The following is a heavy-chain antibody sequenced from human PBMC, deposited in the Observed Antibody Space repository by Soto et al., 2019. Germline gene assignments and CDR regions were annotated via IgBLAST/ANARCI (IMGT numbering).Heavy chain of an antibody. CDR2: IIPIFGTA. V-gene: IGHV1-69*13. J-gene: IGHJ6*02. Sequence: GASVKVSCKASGGTFSSYAISWVRQAPGQGLKWMGGIIPIFGTANYAQKFQGRVTITADESTSTAYMELSSLRSEDTAVYYCARDGGPGSSQNGMDVWGQGTTVTVSS. CDR3: ARDGGPGSSQNGMDV. CDR1: GGTFSSYA. D-gene: IGHD6-13*01.